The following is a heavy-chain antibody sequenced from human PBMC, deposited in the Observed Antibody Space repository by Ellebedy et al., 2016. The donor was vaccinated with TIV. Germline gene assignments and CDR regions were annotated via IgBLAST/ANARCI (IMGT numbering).Heavy chain of an antibody. CDR1: GGSISSSNW. CDR2: VYHNRIT. Sequence: MPSETLSLTCAVSGGSISSSNWWTLLRQPPWKGLEWIGEVYHNRITNYNPSLKSRVTISVDKSKNQFSLKLSSVTAADTAVYYCSSSLDTTMPFDYWGQGTLVTVSS. D-gene: IGHD5-18*01. CDR3: SSSLDTTMPFDY. V-gene: IGHV4-4*02. J-gene: IGHJ4*02.